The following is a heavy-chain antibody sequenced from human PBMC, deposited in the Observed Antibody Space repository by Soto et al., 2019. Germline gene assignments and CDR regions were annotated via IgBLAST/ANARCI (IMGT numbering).Heavy chain of an antibody. CDR3: ARDASTVTTLWFDP. J-gene: IGHJ5*02. Sequence: GGSLRLSCAASGFTFSSYGMHWVRQAPGKGLEWVAVIWYDGSNKYYADSVKGRFTISRDNSKNALYLQMNSLRAEDTAAYYCARDASTVTTLWFDPWGQGTLVTVSS. CDR2: IWYDGSNK. D-gene: IGHD4-17*01. CDR1: GFTFSSYG. V-gene: IGHV3-33*01.